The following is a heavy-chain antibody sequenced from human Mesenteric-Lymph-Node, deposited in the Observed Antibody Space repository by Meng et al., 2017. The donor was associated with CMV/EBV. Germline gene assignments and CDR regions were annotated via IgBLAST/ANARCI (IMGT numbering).Heavy chain of an antibody. J-gene: IGHJ4*02. CDR3: ARAESSSTSPVDH. CDR1: GFTFSNYD. D-gene: IGHD2-2*01. V-gene: IGHV3-48*03. Sequence: GESLKISCAASGFTFSNYDMNWVRQAPGKGLEWVSYISSSGTTIYYTDSVKGRFAISRDNAKNSLYLQMNSLRAEDTALYYCARAESSSTSPVDHWGQGTLVTVSS. CDR2: ISSSGTTI.